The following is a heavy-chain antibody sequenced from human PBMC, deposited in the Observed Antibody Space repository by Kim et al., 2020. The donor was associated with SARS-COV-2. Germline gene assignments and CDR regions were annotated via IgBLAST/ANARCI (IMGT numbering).Heavy chain of an antibody. CDR1: GFTFSNYW. V-gene: IGHV3-7*01. CDR3: ARMTRSSWVSEDY. CDR2: IKQDGSEK. D-gene: IGHD6-13*01. Sequence: GGSLRLSCAASGFTFSNYWMSWVRQAPGKGLEWVANIKQDGSEKHYVGSVKGRFTISRDNAKNSLLLQMNSLRAEDTAVYFCARMTRSSWVSEDYWGQG. J-gene: IGHJ4*02.